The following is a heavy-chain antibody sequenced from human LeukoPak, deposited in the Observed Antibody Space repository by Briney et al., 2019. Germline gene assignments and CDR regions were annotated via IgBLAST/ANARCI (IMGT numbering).Heavy chain of an antibody. CDR1: GYSISSGYY. Sequence: SETLSLTCTVSGYSISSGYYWGWIRQPPGKGLGWIGSIYHSGSTYYNPSLKSRVTISVDTSKNQFSLKLSSVTAADTAVYYCARDMGELSPLADYWGQGTLVTVSS. V-gene: IGHV4-38-2*02. CDR2: IYHSGST. D-gene: IGHD3-16*02. J-gene: IGHJ4*02. CDR3: ARDMGELSPLADY.